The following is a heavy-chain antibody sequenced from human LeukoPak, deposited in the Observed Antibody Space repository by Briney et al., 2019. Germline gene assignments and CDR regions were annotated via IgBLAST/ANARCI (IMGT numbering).Heavy chain of an antibody. V-gene: IGHV4-39*01. CDR3: ARLRYYYYMDV. CDR2: IYYSGST. CDR1: GGSISSSSYY. J-gene: IGHJ6*03. Sequence: SETLSLTCTVSGGSISSSSYYWGWIRQPPGKGLEWIGSIYYSGSTYYNPSLKSRVTISVDTSKNQFSLKLSSVTAADTAVYYCARLRYYYYMDVWGKGTTVTISS.